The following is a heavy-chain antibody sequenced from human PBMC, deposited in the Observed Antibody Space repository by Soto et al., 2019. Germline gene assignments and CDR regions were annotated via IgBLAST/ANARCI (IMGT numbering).Heavy chain of an antibody. CDR2: IIPIFGTA. V-gene: IGHV1-69*01. Sequence: QVQLVQSGAEVKKPGSSVKVSCKASGGTFSSYAISWVRQAPGQGLEWMGGIIPIFGTANYAQKFQGRVTITADESTSTAYMELSSLRSEDTAVYYCAREGLGGDLRYSYGMDVWGQGTTVTVSS. J-gene: IGHJ6*02. CDR3: AREGLGGDLRYSYGMDV. CDR1: GGTFSSYA. D-gene: IGHD2-21*02.